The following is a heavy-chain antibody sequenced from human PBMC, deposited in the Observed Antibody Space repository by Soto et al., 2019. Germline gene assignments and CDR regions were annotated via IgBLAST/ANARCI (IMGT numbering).Heavy chain of an antibody. J-gene: IGHJ6*02. V-gene: IGHV1-69*12. CDR1: GGTFSSYA. CDR3: ARPLEGYYYYGMDV. CDR2: IIPIFGTA. Sequence: QVQLVQSGAEVKKPGSSVKVSCKASGGTFSSYAISWVRQAPGQGLEWMGGIIPIFGTANYAQKFQGRVTITADESTSTAYMELSSQRSEDTAVYYCARPLEGYYYYGMDVWGQGTTVTVSS.